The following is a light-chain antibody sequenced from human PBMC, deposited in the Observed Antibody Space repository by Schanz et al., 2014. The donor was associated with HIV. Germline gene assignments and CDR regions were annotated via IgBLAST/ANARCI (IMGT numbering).Light chain of an antibody. J-gene: IGKJ1*01. CDR2: GAS. V-gene: IGKV3-15*01. CDR1: QSVSSS. CDR3: QHYNNWPPWT. Sequence: EIVMTQSPATLSVSLGERATLSCRASQSVSSSLAWYQQKPGQAPRLLIHGASTRATNIPDRFSGSGSATEFTLTISSLQSEDFAVYYCQHYNNWPPWTFGQGTKVEIK.